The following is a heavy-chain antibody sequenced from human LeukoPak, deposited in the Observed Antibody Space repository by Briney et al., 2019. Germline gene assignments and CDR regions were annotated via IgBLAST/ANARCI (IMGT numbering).Heavy chain of an antibody. Sequence: VASVKVSCKASGYTFTSNYMHWVRQAPGQGLEWMGIINPSGGSTSYAQKFQGRVTMTRDTSTSTVYMELSSLRSEDTAIYYCAKLAASETGEGSWGQGTLVTVSS. CDR2: INPSGGST. V-gene: IGHV1-46*01. J-gene: IGHJ5*02. CDR3: AKLAASETGEGS. D-gene: IGHD6-13*01. CDR1: GYTFTSNY.